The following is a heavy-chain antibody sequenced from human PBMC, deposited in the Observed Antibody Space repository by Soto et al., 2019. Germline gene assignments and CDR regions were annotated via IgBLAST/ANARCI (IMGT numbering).Heavy chain of an antibody. CDR2: ISAYNGNT. CDR3: AGNLHRDPYH. J-gene: IGHJ5*02. Sequence: QVQLVQSGAEVKKPGASVKVSCKASGYTFTSYGISWVRQAPGQGLEWMGWISAYNGNTNYAQKLQGRVTMTTDTSTSTSYIEVRGLESDRTGGYYCAGNLHRDPYHWGQGTLVTVSS. D-gene: IGHD2-21*01. CDR1: GYTFTSYG. V-gene: IGHV1-18*01.